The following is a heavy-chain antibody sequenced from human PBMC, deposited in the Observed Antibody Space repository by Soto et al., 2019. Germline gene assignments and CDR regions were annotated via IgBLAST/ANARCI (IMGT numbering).Heavy chain of an antibody. Sequence: SETLSLTCTVSGGSISSGGYYWSWIRQHPGKGLEWIGYIYYSGSTYYNPSLKSRVTISVDTSKNQFSLKLSSVTAADTAVYYCGRVVEGDTRHTDFDSWGQGILVTVSS. D-gene: IGHD2-15*01. J-gene: IGHJ5*01. CDR2: IYYSGST. CDR1: GGSISSGGYY. CDR3: GRVVEGDTRHTDFDS. V-gene: IGHV4-31*03.